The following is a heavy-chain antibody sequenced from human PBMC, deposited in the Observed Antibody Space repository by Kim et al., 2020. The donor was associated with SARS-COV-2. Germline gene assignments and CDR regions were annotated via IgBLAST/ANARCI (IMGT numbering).Heavy chain of an antibody. CDR3: AREEGIAAPQLHHYYYYYGMDV. V-gene: IGHV1-69*13. CDR1: GGTFSSYA. J-gene: IGHJ6*02. D-gene: IGHD6-13*01. Sequence: SVKVSCKASGGTFSSYAISWVRQAPGQGLEWMGGIIPIFGTANYAQKFQGRVTITADESTSTAYMELSSLRSEDTAVYYCAREEGIAAPQLHHYYYYYGMDVWGQGTTVTVSS. CDR2: IIPIFGTA.